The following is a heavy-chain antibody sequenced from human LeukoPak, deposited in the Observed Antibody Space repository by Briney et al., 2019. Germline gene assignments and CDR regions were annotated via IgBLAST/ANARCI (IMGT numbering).Heavy chain of an antibody. V-gene: IGHV3-21*01. J-gene: IGHJ3*02. CDR3: ARDMGDYDFWSGYFFQGAFDI. D-gene: IGHD3-3*01. CDR2: ISGSSSYI. Sequence: PGGSLRLSCAASGFTFSYYGMDWVRQTPGKGLEWVSYISGSSSYIYYADSVKGRFTISRDNAKNSLYLQMNSLRAEDTAVYYCARDMGDYDFWSGYFFQGAFDIWGQGTMVTVSS. CDR1: GFTFSYYG.